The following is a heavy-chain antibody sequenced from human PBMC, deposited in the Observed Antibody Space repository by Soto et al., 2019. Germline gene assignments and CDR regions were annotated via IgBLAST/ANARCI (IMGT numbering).Heavy chain of an antibody. V-gene: IGHV1-24*01. J-gene: IGHJ4*02. CDR1: GYTLTELS. CDR2: FDPEDGET. Sequence: ASVKVSCKVSGYTLTELSMHWVRQAPGKGLEWMGGFDPEDGETIYAQKFQGRVTMTEDTSTDTAYMELSSLRSEDTAVYYCATAARFLEWFSFDYWVQGTLVTVSS. CDR3: ATAARFLEWFSFDY. D-gene: IGHD3-3*01.